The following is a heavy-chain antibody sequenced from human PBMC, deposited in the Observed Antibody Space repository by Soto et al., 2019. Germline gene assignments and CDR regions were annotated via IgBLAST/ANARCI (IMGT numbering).Heavy chain of an antibody. J-gene: IGHJ3*02. CDR2: ISGGGGSK. D-gene: IGHD2-21*02. Sequence: GGSLRLSCAASGFTFSSYAMSWVRQAPGKGLEWVSAISGGGGSKYYQDSVKGRFTISRDNSKNTLYLQMNSLRAEDTAVYYCAKEDRHIVVVTAIHRNAFDIWGQGTMVTVSS. CDR1: GFTFSSYA. CDR3: AKEDRHIVVVTAIHRNAFDI. V-gene: IGHV3-23*01.